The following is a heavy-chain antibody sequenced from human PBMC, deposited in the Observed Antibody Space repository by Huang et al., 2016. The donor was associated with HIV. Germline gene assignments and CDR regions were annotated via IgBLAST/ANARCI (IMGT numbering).Heavy chain of an antibody. CDR3: ARERMMSWLDDHDAFDI. V-gene: IGHV4-34*01. CDR2: INHSRST. D-gene: IGHD1-1*01. Sequence: QVQLQQWGAGLLKPSETLSLTCAVYGGSFSGYYWGWIRHSPGKGLEWIGEINHSRSTNYTPSLKSRLNRSVDTSKNQFSLKLSSVTAADTAVYYCARERMMSWLDDHDAFDIWGQGTMVTVSS. CDR1: GGSFSGYY. J-gene: IGHJ3*02.